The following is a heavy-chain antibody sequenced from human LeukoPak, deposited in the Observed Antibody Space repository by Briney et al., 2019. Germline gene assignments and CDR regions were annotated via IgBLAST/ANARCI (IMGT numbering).Heavy chain of an antibody. V-gene: IGHV3-7*01. J-gene: IGHJ4*02. Sequence: GGSLRLSCAASRFTLSSYWMSWVRQAPGKGLEWVANIKQDGSEKYYVDSVKGRFTISRDNAKNSLYLQMNSLRAEDTAVYYCARDWHCSSTSCYDGRFDYWGQGTLVTVSS. CDR2: IKQDGSEK. D-gene: IGHD2-2*01. CDR1: RFTLSSYW. CDR3: ARDWHCSSTSCYDGRFDY.